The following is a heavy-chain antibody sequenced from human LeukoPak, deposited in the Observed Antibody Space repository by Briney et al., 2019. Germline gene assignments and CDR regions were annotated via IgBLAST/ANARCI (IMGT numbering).Heavy chain of an antibody. CDR3: AKDPTHYRVWDYYETIGLSY. J-gene: IGHJ4*02. D-gene: IGHD3-22*01. CDR2: IHHDGSNK. V-gene: IGHV3-30*02. Sequence: GSLRLSCAASGFTFSSYGMHWVRQAPGKGLDWVAFIHHDGSNKYYADSVRGRFTISRDNSKNTLYLQMNSLRAEDTAVYYCAKDPTHYRVWDYYETIGLSYWGQGTLVTVSS. CDR1: GFTFSSYG.